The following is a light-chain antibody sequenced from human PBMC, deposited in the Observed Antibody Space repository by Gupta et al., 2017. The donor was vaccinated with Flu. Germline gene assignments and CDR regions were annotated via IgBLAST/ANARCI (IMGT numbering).Light chain of an antibody. CDR1: INGIGGYNY. Sequence: QSALTQPRPVSGSPGPSVPISCNGTINGIGGYNYVSWYQQQPGKGPKLMIYDVIKRPAGVPDRFSGSKSGNTAALTSAGLRVEDEADYYCCSYAGSYTVKLFGGGTKVTVL. J-gene: IGLJ3*02. V-gene: IGLV2-11*01. CDR3: CSYAGSYTVKL. CDR2: DVI.